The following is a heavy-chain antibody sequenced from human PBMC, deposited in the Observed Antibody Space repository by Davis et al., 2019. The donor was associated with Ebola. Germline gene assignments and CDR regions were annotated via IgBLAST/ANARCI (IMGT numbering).Heavy chain of an antibody. CDR1: GHAFSSYG. D-gene: IGHD1-7*01. CDR3: ARAAGTAPFDY. J-gene: IGHJ4*02. V-gene: IGHV1-18*01. CDR2: ISAYNGNT. Sequence: ASVKVSCKASGHAFSSYGFNWVRQAPGQGLEWMGWISAYNGNTNYAQKLQGRVTMTTDTSTSTAYMELRSLRSDDTAVYYCARAAGTAPFDYWGQGTLVTVSS.